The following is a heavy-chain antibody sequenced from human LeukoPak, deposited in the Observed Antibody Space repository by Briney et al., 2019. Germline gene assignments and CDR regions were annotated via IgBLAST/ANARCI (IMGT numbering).Heavy chain of an antibody. CDR3: ARARIAAAPADGMDV. V-gene: IGHV1-2*02. D-gene: IGHD6-13*01. Sequence: ASVKVSCKASGYTFTGYYMQWVRQAPGQGLEWMGWINPNSGGTNYAQKFQGRVTMTRDTSISTAYMELSRLRSDDTAVYYCARARIAAAPADGMDVWGQGTTVTVSS. J-gene: IGHJ6*02. CDR2: INPNSGGT. CDR1: GYTFTGYY.